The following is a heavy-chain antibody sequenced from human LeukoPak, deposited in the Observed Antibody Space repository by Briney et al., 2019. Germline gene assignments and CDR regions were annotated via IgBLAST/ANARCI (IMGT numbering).Heavy chain of an antibody. D-gene: IGHD2-2*03. CDR2: IRYDGSNK. CDR3: ARALGYCSSTSCRNGFYMDV. CDR1: EFTFSSYG. V-gene: IGHV3-30*02. J-gene: IGHJ6*03. Sequence: GGSLRLSCAASEFTFSSYGMHWVRQAPGKGLEWVAFIRYDGSNKYYADSVKGRFTISRDNSKNTLYLQMNSLRAEDTAVYYCARALGYCSSTSCRNGFYMDVWGKGTTVTVSS.